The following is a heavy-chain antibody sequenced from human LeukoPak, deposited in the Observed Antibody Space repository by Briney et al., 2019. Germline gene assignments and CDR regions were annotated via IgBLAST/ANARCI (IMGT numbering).Heavy chain of an antibody. J-gene: IGHJ4*02. CDR3: AREDTIAVAGRGFDY. D-gene: IGHD6-19*01. V-gene: IGHV3-7*03. CDR2: IKEDGSDK. CDR1: GFTFSSYW. Sequence: GGSLRLSCAASGFTFSSYWMTWVRQAPGKGLEWVANIKEDGSDKYYVDSVKGRFTISRDNAKNSLYLQMNSLRAEDTAVYYCAREDTIAVAGRGFDYWGQGTLVTVSS.